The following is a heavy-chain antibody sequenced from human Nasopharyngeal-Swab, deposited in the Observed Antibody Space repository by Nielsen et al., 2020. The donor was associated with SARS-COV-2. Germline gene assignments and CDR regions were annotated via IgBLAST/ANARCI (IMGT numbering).Heavy chain of an antibody. J-gene: IGHJ6*02. V-gene: IGHV3-7*01. CDR2: IKQDGSEK. CDR3: ARGSRDDYGDYPLLYYYFYGMDV. Sequence: VRQAPGKGLEWVANIKQDGSEKYYVDSVKGRFTISRDNAKNSLYLQMNSLRVEDTAVYYCARGSRDDYGDYPLLYYYFYGMDVWGQGTTVTVSS. D-gene: IGHD4-17*01.